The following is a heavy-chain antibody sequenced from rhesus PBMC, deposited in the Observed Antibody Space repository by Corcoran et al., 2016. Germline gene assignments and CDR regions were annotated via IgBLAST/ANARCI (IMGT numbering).Heavy chain of an antibody. D-gene: IGHD3-3*01. J-gene: IGHJ5-1*01. CDR3: ARVPIFGMVWIPNRFDV. CDR2: TYGSSPST. CDR1: GGSISDSYW. Sequence: QVQLQESGPGLVKPSETLSLTCTVSGGSISDSYWWSWIRQPPGKGLEWIGYTYGSSPSTSYNPTLRSRVTISKDTSKTQFSLKLSSGTAADTAVYYCARVPIFGMVWIPNRFDVWGAGVMVTVSS. V-gene: IGHV4S10*01.